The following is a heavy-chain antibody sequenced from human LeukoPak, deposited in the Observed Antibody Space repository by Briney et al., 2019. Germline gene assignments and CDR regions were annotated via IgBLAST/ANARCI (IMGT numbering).Heavy chain of an antibody. CDR2: ISSSGSTI. CDR3: ARVVPAANPYFDY. D-gene: IGHD2-2*01. J-gene: IGHJ4*02. V-gene: IGHV3-11*04. Sequence: GGSLRLSCAASGFTFSDYYMSWIRQAPGKGLEWVSYISSSGSTIYYADSVKGRFTISRDNAKNSLYLQMNSLRAEDTAVYYRARVVPAANPYFDYWGQGTLVTVSS. CDR1: GFTFSDYY.